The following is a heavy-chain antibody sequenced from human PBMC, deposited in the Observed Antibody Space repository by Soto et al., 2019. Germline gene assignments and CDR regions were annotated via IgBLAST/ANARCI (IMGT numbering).Heavy chain of an antibody. CDR2: IYYSRST. CDR3: AREYSGYDC. CDR1: GGSISSGDYY. J-gene: IGHJ4*02. V-gene: IGHV4-30-4*01. D-gene: IGHD5-12*01. Sequence: SETLSLTCTVSGGSISSGDYYWSWIRQPPGKGLEWIGYIYYSRSTYYKPSLKSRFSISVDTSKNQFSLKLSSVTAADTAVYYCAREYSGYDCWGQGTLVTVSS.